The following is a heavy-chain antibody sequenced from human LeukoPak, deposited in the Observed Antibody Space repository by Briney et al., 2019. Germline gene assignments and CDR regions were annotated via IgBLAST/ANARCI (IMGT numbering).Heavy chain of an antibody. V-gene: IGHV4-39*01. CDR1: GGSISSSSYY. J-gene: IGHJ4*02. Sequence: PSETLSLTCTVSGGSISSSSYYWAWIRQPPGKGLEWIGSIYYSGSTHYNPSLKSRVTISVDTSKNQFSLKLSSVTAADTAVYYCAREYASGYFDYWGQGTLVTLSS. CDR3: AREYASGYFDY. D-gene: IGHD2-2*01. CDR2: IYYSGST.